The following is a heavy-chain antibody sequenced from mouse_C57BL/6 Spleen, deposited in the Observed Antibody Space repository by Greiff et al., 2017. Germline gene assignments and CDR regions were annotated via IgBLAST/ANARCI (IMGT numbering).Heavy chain of an antibody. CDR3: ARDQGSWVYFDY. CDR1: GFTFSSYG. Sequence: EVQLVESGGGLVKPGGSLKLSCAASGFTFSSYGMSWVRQTPEKRLEWVATISDGGSYTYYPDNVKGRFTISRDNAKNNLYLQMSHLKSEDTAMYYCARDQGSWVYFDYWGQGTTLTVSS. CDR2: ISDGGSYT. D-gene: IGHD3-2*02. V-gene: IGHV5-4*01. J-gene: IGHJ2*01.